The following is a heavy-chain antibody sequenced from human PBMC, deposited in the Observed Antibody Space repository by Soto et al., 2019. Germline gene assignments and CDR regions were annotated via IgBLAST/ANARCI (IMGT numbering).Heavy chain of an antibody. CDR3: ARQYGDYDLNWFDP. CDR2: IYYSGST. J-gene: IGHJ5*02. Sequence: LSLTCTVSGGSISSGGYYWSWSRQHPGKGLEWIGYIYYSGSTYYNPSLKSRVTISVDTSKNQFSLKLSSVTAADTAVYYCARQYGDYDLNWFDPWGQGTLVTVSS. CDR1: GGSISSGGYY. V-gene: IGHV4-31*03. D-gene: IGHD4-17*01.